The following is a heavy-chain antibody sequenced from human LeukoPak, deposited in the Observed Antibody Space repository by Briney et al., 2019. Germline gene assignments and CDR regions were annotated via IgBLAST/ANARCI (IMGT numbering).Heavy chain of an antibody. J-gene: IGHJ4*01. V-gene: IGHV3-74*01. CDR2: IRGDGSVA. CDR1: GFTLRNYW. CDR3: ARYSSSSGGASYYLDY. D-gene: IGHD6-6*01. Sequence: PGGSLRLSCTASGFTLRNYWMHWVRQVPGKGLVWVSRIRGDGSVANYADSVQGRFTISRDNAKNMLYLQINSLRSEDTAVYFCARYSSSSGGASYYLDYWGHGTLLTDSS.